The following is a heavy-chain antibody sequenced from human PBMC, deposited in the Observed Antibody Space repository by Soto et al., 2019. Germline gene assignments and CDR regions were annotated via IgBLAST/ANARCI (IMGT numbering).Heavy chain of an antibody. Sequence: PSETLSLTCTVSGGSVSSGSFYWSWIRQPPGKGLEWIGYMYDSGSTNYNPSLKSRVTISVDTSKNQFSLRLNSVTAADTAVYYCARGSLAYCGGDCYKRYYFDYWGQGTLVSVSS. CDR3: ARGSLAYCGGDCYKRYYFDY. D-gene: IGHD2-21*02. J-gene: IGHJ4*02. V-gene: IGHV4-61*01. CDR1: GGSVSSGSFY. CDR2: MYDSGST.